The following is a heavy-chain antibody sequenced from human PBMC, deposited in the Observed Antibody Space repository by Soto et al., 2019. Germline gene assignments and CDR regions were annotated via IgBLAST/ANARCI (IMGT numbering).Heavy chain of an antibody. CDR2: IYYSGST. V-gene: IGHV4-30-4*01. Sequence: SETLSLTCTVSGGSISSGDYYWSWIRQPPGKGLEWIGYIYYSGSTYYNPSLKSRVTISVDTSKMQFSLNLTSVTAADTAVYYCARHVEWEIFYYFEHWGQGTPVTVSS. CDR1: GGSISSGDYY. J-gene: IGHJ4*02. D-gene: IGHD1-26*01. CDR3: ARHVEWEIFYYFEH.